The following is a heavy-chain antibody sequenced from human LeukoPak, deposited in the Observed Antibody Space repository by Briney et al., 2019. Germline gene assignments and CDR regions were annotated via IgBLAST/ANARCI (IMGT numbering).Heavy chain of an antibody. CDR2: ISAYNGNT. J-gene: IGHJ6*03. CDR3: ARGEGIAAAGPGYYYYYMDV. CDR1: GYTFTSYG. D-gene: IGHD6-13*01. Sequence: ASVKVSXKASGYTFTSYGISWVRQAPGQGLEWMGWISAYNGNTNYAQKLQGRVTMTTDTSTSTAYMELRSLRSDDTAVYYCARGEGIAAAGPGYYYYYMDVWGKGTTVTVSS. V-gene: IGHV1-18*01.